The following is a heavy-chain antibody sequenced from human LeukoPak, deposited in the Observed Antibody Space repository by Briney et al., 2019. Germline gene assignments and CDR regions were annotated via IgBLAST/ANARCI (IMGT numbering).Heavy chain of an antibody. CDR1: GYSFTSYW. V-gene: IGHV5-51*01. Sequence: GESLKISCKGSGYSFTSYWIGWVRQMPGKGLEWMGIIYPGDSDTRYSPSFQGRVTISADKSISTAYLQWSSLKASDTAMYYCARLLGYCSGGSCYSEAPDYWGQGTLVTVSS. D-gene: IGHD2-15*01. J-gene: IGHJ4*02. CDR2: IYPGDSDT. CDR3: ARLLGYCSGGSCYSEAPDY.